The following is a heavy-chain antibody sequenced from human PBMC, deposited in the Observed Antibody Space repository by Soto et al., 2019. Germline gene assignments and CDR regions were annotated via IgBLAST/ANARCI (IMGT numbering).Heavy chain of an antibody. CDR1: GDFISDYY. CDR3: ARPPHGADGAFDI. D-gene: IGHD3-16*01. J-gene: IGHJ3*02. CDR2: ISSSGSTI. V-gene: IGHV3-11*01. Sequence: PSETLSLTCTVSGDFISDYYMSWIRQAPGKGLEWVSYISSSGSTIYYADSVKGRFTISRDNAKNSLYLQMNSLRAEDTAVYYCARPPHGADGAFDIWGQGTMVTVSS.